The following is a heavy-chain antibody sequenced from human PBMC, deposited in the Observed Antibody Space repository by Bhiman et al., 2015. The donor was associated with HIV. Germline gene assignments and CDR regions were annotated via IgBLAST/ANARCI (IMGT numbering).Heavy chain of an antibody. CDR2: ISSSSSYI. V-gene: IGHV3-21*03. Sequence: DVHLVESGGGLIQPGGSLRLSCAASGFTVITSYMSWVRQAPGKGLEWVSSISSSSSYIYYADSVKGRFTISRDNAKNSLYLQMNSLRAEDTAVYYCAREPGGTTQGRFDYWGQGTLVTVSS. J-gene: IGHJ4*02. D-gene: IGHD1-7*01. CDR1: GFTVITSY. CDR3: AREPGGTTQGRFDY.